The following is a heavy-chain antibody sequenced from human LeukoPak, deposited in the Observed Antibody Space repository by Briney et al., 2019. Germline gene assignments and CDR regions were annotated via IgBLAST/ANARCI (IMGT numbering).Heavy chain of an antibody. V-gene: IGHV1-2*02. J-gene: IGHJ4*02. CDR3: ARDSTPLDY. CDR2: INPNTGGT. D-gene: IGHD2/OR15-2a*01. Sequence: ASVKVSCKTSGYTFTGNYMHWLRQAPGQGLEWMGWINPNTGGTNYAQKFQGRVSMTRDTSISTAYMDLSGLRSDDTAVYYCARDSTPLDYWGQGTLVTVSS. CDR1: GYTFTGNY.